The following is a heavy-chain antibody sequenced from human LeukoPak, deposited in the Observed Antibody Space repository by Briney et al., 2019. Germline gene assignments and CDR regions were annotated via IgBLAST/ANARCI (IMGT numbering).Heavy chain of an antibody. CDR2: VDGSGDTI. Sequence: GESLRLSCAASGFTFSDYSMNWVRQAPGKGLEWVSYVDGSGDTIYYADSVKGRFTISRDNAKNSLDLQMNSLRDEDTAVYYCSRRFDCWGQGTLVTVSS. V-gene: IGHV3-48*02. CDR3: SRRFDC. CDR1: GFTFSDYS. J-gene: IGHJ4*02.